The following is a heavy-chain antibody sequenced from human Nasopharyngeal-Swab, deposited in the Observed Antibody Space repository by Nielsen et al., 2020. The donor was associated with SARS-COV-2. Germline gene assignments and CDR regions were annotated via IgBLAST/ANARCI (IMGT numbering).Heavy chain of an antibody. D-gene: IGHD6-13*01. J-gene: IGHJ5*02. CDR2: ISKDGVSK. V-gene: IGHV3-30-3*01. CDR1: GFAFSPFA. Sequence: GESLKISCAASGFAFSPFAMHWVRQAPGKGLEWVALISKDGVSKYYADSIKGRFTISRDNSKNTPYLQMNSLRPEDTAVYYCARATGYSSSWYWFDPWGQGTLVTVSS. CDR3: ARATGYSSSWYWFDP.